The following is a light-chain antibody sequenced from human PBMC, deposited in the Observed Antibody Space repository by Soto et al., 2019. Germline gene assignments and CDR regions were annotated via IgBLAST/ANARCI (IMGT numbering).Light chain of an antibody. CDR1: SSDVGDYKY. J-gene: IGLJ1*01. CDR2: EVS. Sequence: QSVLTQPASVSGAPGQSITISCTGTSSDVGDYKYVSWYQKHPGKAPKALIYEVSNRPSDVSLRFSGSKSGTTAFLTISGLQAEDEADYYCSSFISSSTIVFGSGTKVTVL. CDR3: SSFISSSTIV. V-gene: IGLV2-14*01.